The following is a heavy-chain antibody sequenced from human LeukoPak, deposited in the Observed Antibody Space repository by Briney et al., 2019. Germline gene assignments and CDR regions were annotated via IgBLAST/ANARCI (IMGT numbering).Heavy chain of an antibody. D-gene: IGHD3/OR15-3a*01. Sequence: SETLSLTCTVSGGSISSGDYYWSWVRQPPGKGLEWIGYIYYSGSTYYNPSLKSRVTISVDTSKNQFSLKLSSVTAADTAVYYCASDGVFWDLESPKENYWGQGTLVTVSS. CDR3: ASDGVFWDLESPKENY. CDR1: GGSISSGDYY. V-gene: IGHV4-30-4*08. CDR2: IYYSGST. J-gene: IGHJ4*02.